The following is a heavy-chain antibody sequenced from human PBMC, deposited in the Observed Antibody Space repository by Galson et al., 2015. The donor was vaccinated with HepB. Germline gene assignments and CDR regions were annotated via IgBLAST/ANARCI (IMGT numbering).Heavy chain of an antibody. CDR2: INSDGSST. J-gene: IGHJ3*02. V-gene: IGHV3-74*01. CDR1: GFTFSSYW. D-gene: IGHD6-19*01. CDR3: ARAAVASYHDAFDI. Sequence: SLRLSCAASGFTFSSYWMHWVRQAPGKGLVWVSRINSDGSSTSYADSVKGRFTISRDNAKNTLYLQMNSLRAEDTAVYYCARAAVASYHDAFDIWGQGTMVTVSS.